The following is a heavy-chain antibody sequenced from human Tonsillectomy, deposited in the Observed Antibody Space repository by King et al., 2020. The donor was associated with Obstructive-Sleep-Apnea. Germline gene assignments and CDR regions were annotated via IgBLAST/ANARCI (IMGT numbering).Heavy chain of an antibody. Sequence: VQLVQSGGGLVKPGGSLRFSCAASGFIFSDYYMSLIRQAPGKGLEWVSYISSSGSNIYYADSVKGRFTISRDNAKNSPYLQMNSLRAEDTAVYYCARDDDSGYFQHWGQGTLVTVSS. CDR2: ISSSGSNI. V-gene: IGHV3-11*01. CDR1: GFIFSDYY. J-gene: IGHJ1*01. CDR3: ARDDDSGYFQH. D-gene: IGHD1-26*01.